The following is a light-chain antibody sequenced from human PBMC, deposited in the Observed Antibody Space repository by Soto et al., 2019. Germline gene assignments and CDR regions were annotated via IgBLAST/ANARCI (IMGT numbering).Light chain of an antibody. CDR2: EVT. V-gene: IGLV2-8*01. J-gene: IGLJ1*01. Sequence: QSVLTQPPSAPGSPGQSVTISCTGTSSDVGGYDYVSWYQQHPGKAPKLMIYEVTKRPSGVPDRFSGSKSGNTASLTVSGPQAEDEADYYCSSYAGSNNFVFGTGTKVTVL. CDR3: SSYAGSNNFV. CDR1: SSDVGGYDY.